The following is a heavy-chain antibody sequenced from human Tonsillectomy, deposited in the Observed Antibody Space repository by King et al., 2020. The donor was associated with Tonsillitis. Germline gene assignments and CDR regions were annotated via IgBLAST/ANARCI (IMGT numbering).Heavy chain of an antibody. CDR3: AREKGRRSSTSHPYYYYMDV. J-gene: IGHJ6*03. V-gene: IGHV4-31*03. D-gene: IGHD2-2*01. CDR1: GCSISSGGYC. CDR2: IYNSGST. Sequence: QLQESGPGLVKPSKTLFLTCTVSGCSISSGGYCWSLICQHPGKGLECIGCIYNSGSTYYNPALKIRVTISVDTSKNQFSLKLSSVTAADTAVYDCAREKGRRSSTSHPYYYYMDVWGKGTTVTVSS.